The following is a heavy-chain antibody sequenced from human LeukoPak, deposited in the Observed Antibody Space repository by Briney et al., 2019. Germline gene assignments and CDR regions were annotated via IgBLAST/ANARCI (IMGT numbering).Heavy chain of an antibody. Sequence: SETLSLTCAVYGGSFSGYYWSLIRQPPGKGLEWIGESNHSGSTNYNPSLKSRVTISVDTSKNQFSLKLSSVTAADTAVYYCARLAARGIYYYYGMDVWGQGTTVTVSS. CDR1: GGSFSGYY. CDR2: SNHSGST. D-gene: IGHD6-6*01. V-gene: IGHV4-34*01. J-gene: IGHJ6*02. CDR3: ARLAARGIYYYYGMDV.